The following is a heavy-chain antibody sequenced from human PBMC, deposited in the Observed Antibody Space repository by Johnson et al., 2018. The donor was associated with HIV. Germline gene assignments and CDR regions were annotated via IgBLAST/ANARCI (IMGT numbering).Heavy chain of an antibody. J-gene: IGHJ3*02. Sequence: QVQLLESGGGVVQPGRSLRLSCAASGFTFSSYAMHWVRQAPGKGLEWVAVISYDGSNKYYADSVKGRFTISRDNSKNTLYLQMNSLRAEDTAVYYCAKGWELTPDDAFDIWGQGTMVTVSS. CDR1: GFTFSSYA. D-gene: IGHD1-26*01. CDR3: AKGWELTPDDAFDI. CDR2: ISYDGSNK. V-gene: IGHV3-30-3*01.